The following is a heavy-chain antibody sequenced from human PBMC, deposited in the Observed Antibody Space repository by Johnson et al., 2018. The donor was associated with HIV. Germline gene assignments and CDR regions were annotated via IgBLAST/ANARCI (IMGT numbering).Heavy chain of an antibody. CDR1: GFTFNNYA. Sequence: QVQLVESGGGVVQPGRSLRLSCAASGFTFNNYAMHWVRQAPGKGLEWVAAISYDGSKKYYVDSVKGRFTISRDNSKTTLYVQMNSLRVEDMAVYYCAKGPDQLQSDAFDVWGQGTMVTVSS. CDR3: AKGPDQLQSDAFDV. CDR2: ISYDGSKK. D-gene: IGHD4-11*01. V-gene: IGHV3-30*04. J-gene: IGHJ3*01.